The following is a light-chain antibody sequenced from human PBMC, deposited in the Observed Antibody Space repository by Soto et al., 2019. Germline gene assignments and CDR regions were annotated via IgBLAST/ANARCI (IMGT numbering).Light chain of an antibody. CDR1: QSVSSH. V-gene: IGKV3-11*01. CDR3: QERTNWPPSWT. CDR2: DAS. Sequence: EIVLTQSPATLSLSPGERATLSCRASQSVSSHLAWYQQKPGQAPRLLINDASNRATGTPDRFSGSGSGTDFTLTISSLEPEDFAVYYCQERTNWPPSWTFGQGTKVDIK. J-gene: IGKJ1*01.